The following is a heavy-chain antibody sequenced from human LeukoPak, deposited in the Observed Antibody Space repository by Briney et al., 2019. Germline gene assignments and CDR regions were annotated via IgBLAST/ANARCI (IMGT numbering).Heavy chain of an antibody. Sequence: PGGSLRLSCAASGFTFSNAWMSWVRQAPGKGLEWVGRIKSNTDGGTTDYAAPVKGRFAISRDDSKNTLYLQMSSLKTEDTAVYYCTFIAPAGFMDVWGQGTTVTVSS. J-gene: IGHJ6*02. CDR2: IKSNTDGGTT. CDR1: GFTFSNAW. D-gene: IGHD2-2*01. V-gene: IGHV3-15*01. CDR3: TFIAPAGFMDV.